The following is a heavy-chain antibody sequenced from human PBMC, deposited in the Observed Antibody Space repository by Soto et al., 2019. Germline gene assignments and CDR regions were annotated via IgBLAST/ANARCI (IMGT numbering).Heavy chain of an antibody. CDR1: GGSISSSSYY. Sequence: QLQLQESGPGLVKPSETLSLTCTVSGGSISSSSYYWGWIRQPPGKGLEGIGGIYYSGSTYYNPSLKRRVTIPVDTSKNQFSLKLSSVTAADTAVYYCARHDSGTMSVTPYWGQGTLVTVSS. CDR3: ARHDSGTMSVTPY. CDR2: IYYSGST. J-gene: IGHJ4*02. D-gene: IGHD3-10*02. V-gene: IGHV4-39*01.